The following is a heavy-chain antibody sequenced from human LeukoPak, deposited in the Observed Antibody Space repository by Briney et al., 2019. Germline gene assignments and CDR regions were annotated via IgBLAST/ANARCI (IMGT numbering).Heavy chain of an antibody. CDR2: INPSGGST. V-gene: IGHV1-46*01. CDR1: GYTFTSYY. J-gene: IGHJ4*02. Sequence: ALVKVSCKASGYTFTSYYMHWVRQAPGQGLEWMGIINPSGGSTSYAQKFQGRVTMTRDMSTSTVYMELSSLRSEDTAVYYCARDYCTNGVCSVFDYWGQGTLVTVSS. D-gene: IGHD2-8*01. CDR3: ARDYCTNGVCSVFDY.